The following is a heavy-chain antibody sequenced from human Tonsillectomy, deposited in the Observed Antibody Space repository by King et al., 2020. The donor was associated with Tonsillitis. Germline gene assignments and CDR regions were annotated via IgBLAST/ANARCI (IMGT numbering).Heavy chain of an antibody. CDR1: GFSLSNARMG. CDR3: ARSTRVVVPAARPMWVDAFDI. J-gene: IGHJ3*02. Sequence: VTLKESGPVLVKPTETLTLTCTVSGFSLSNARMGVSWIRQPPGKALEWLAHIFLNDEKSYSTSLKSRLTISKDTSKSQVVFTMTNMAPVDTATYYCARSTRVVVPAARPMWVDAFDIWGQGTMVTVSS. V-gene: IGHV2-26*01. CDR2: IFLNDEK. D-gene: IGHD2-2*01.